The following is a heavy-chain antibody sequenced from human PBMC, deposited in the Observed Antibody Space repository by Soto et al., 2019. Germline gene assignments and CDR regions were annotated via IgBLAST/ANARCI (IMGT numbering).Heavy chain of an antibody. CDR1: GFSLSTSGMC. CDR2: IDWDDDK. J-gene: IGHJ6*02. Sequence: SGPTLVNPTQTLTLTCTFSGFSLSTSGMCVSWIRQPPGKALECLARIDWDDDKYYSTSLKTRLTIYKNTSKNQVVLTMTNMDPVYTAMYYCARIPTYYDILTGFREYYGMDVWGQGTTVTVSS. D-gene: IGHD3-9*01. V-gene: IGHV2-70*11. CDR3: ARIPTYYDILTGFREYYGMDV.